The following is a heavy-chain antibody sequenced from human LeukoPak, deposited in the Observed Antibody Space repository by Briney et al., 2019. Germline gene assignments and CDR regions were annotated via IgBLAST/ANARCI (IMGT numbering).Heavy chain of an antibody. D-gene: IGHD1-1*01. J-gene: IGHJ4*02. CDR3: ARVMVQLERLNAFDY. CDR1: GYTFTDYY. CDR2: INPNSGGT. V-gene: IGHV1-2*02. Sequence: GASVKVSCKASGYTFTDYYMHWVRRAPGQGLEWMGWINPNSGGTNYAQKFQGRVTMTRDTSISTAYMELSSLRSDDTAVYYCARVMVQLERLNAFDYWGQGTLVTVSS.